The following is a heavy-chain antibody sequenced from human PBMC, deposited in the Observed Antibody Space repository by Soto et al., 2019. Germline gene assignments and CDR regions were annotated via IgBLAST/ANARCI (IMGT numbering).Heavy chain of an antibody. CDR1: GGTFSSYA. J-gene: IGHJ3*02. CDR2: IIPIFGTA. Sequence: QVQLVQSGAEVKKPGSSVKVSCKASGGTFSSYAISWVRQAPGQGLEWMGGIIPIFGTANYAQKFQGRVTITADESTSTASMELSGMRSEDTAVYYCARDVQQLVLNTFDIWRQGTMVTVSS. D-gene: IGHD6-13*01. CDR3: ARDVQQLVLNTFDI. V-gene: IGHV1-69*12.